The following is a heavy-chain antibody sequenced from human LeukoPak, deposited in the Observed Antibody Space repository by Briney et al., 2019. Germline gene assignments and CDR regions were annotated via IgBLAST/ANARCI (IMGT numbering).Heavy chain of an antibody. Sequence: GGSLRLSCAASGFTFSSYGMHWVRQAPGKGLEWVAVISYDGSNKYYADSVKGRFTISRDNSKNTLYLQMNSLRAEDTAVYYCAKSHSSYHKLPAAPFDYWGQGTLVTVSS. V-gene: IGHV3-30*18. CDR3: AKSHSSYHKLPAAPFDY. CDR1: GFTFSSYG. J-gene: IGHJ4*02. D-gene: IGHD2-2*01. CDR2: ISYDGSNK.